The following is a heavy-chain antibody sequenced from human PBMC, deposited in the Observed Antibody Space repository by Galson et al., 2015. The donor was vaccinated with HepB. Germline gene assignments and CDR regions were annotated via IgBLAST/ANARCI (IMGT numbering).Heavy chain of an antibody. CDR3: ARDSDKYGSGSYFPY. Sequence: SLRLSCAASGFTFSSYGMHWVRQAPGKGLEWVAVIWYDGSNKYYADSVKGRFTISRDNSKNTLYLQMNSLRAEDTAVYYCARDSDKYGSGSYFPYWGQGTLVTVSS. CDR1: GFTFSSYG. CDR2: IWYDGSNK. V-gene: IGHV3-33*01. J-gene: IGHJ4*02. D-gene: IGHD3-10*01.